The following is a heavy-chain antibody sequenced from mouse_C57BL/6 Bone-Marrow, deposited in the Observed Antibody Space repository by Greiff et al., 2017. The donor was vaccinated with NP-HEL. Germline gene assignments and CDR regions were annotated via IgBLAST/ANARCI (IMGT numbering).Heavy chain of an antibody. J-gene: IGHJ2*01. D-gene: IGHD4-1*01. V-gene: IGHV5-4*01. Sequence: EVQGVESGGGLVKPGGSLKLSCAASGFTFSSYAMSWVRQTPEKRLEWVATISDGGSYTYYPDNVKGRFTISRDNAKNNLYLQMSHLKSEDTAMYYCARDPLGDYWGQGTTLTVSS. CDR2: ISDGGSYT. CDR1: GFTFSSYA. CDR3: ARDPLGDY.